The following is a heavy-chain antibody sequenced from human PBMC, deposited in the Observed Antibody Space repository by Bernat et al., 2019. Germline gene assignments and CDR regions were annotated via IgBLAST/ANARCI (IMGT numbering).Heavy chain of an antibody. CDR3: ARAGFWSGYLPPYYYYYGMDV. J-gene: IGHJ6*02. V-gene: IGHV4-4*02. CDR2: IYHSGST. D-gene: IGHD3-3*01. CDR1: GGSISSSNW. Sequence: QVQLQESGPGLVKPSGTLSLTCAVSGGSISSSNWWSWVRQPPGKGLEWIGEIYHSGSTNYNPSLKSRVTISVDKSENQFSLKLSSVTAADTAVYYCARAGFWSGYLPPYYYYYGMDVWGRGTTVTVSS.